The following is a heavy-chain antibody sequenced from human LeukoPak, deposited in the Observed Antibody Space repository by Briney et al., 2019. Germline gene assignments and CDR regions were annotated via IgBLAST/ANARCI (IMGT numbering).Heavy chain of an antibody. CDR3: ARDAPVVAWELPTYFDY. CDR2: IILIFGTA. CDR1: GSAFSIYA. Sequence: SVKVCCTASGSAFSIYAFSWVRQAPGQGLEWMGGIILIFGTANYAYTFQGRGTITADEYTSTAYMELSSLRSEDTAVYYCARDAPVVAWELPTYFDYWGQGTMVTVSS. D-gene: IGHD1-26*01. V-gene: IGHV1-69*01. J-gene: IGHJ4*02.